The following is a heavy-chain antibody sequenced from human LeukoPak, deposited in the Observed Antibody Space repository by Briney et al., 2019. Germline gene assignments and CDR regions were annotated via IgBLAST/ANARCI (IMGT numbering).Heavy chain of an antibody. CDR2: ISSNEGST. CDR1: GFTFSSYA. CDR3: ARDDGYYGSGSYSSYGMDV. J-gene: IGHJ6*02. D-gene: IGHD3-10*01. Sequence: AGGSLRLSCAASGFTFSSYAMHWVRQAPGKGLEYVSAISSNEGSTYYANSVKGRFTISRDNSKNTLYLQMGSLRAEDMAVYYCARDDGYYGSGSYSSYGMDVWGQGTTVTVSS. V-gene: IGHV3-64*01.